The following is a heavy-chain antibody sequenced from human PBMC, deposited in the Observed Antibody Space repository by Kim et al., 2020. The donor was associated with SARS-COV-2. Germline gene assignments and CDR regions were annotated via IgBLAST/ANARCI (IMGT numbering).Heavy chain of an antibody. J-gene: IGHJ3*02. V-gene: IGHV1-69*13. CDR1: GGTFSSYA. Sequence: SVKVSCKASGGTFSSYAISWVRQAPGQGLEWMGGIIPIFGTANYAQKFQGRVTITADESTSTAYMELSSLRSEDTAVYYCAGVVIIDRDDAFDIWGQGTMVTVSS. CDR2: IIPIFGTA. D-gene: IGHD3-3*01. CDR3: AGVVIIDRDDAFDI.